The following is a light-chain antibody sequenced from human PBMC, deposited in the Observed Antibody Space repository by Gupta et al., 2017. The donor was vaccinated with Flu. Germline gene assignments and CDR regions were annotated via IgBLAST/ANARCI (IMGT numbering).Light chain of an antibody. CDR3: PSSDSVNSDVV. CDR1: SGTIATNY. V-gene: IGLV6-57*01. Sequence: KFMLTQPHSVSQSPGKTVTLSRTRSSGTIATNYVQWFQQRPGSPPTTVIYEHNHRRTGPTDRVSCSVDSSSISASLAIYGLKTEDEADYYCPSSDSVNSDVVVGGGTQLTVL. CDR2: EHN. J-gene: IGLJ2*01.